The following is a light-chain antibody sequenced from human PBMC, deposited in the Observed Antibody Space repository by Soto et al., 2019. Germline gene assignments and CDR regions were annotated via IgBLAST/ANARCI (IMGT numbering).Light chain of an antibody. Sequence: QSVLTQPPSVSGAPGQRVTISCTGSSSNIGAGYDVHWYLHLPGTAPKLLIFGNSHRPSGVPDRFSASKSGTSGSLAITGLQAEDEADYYCQSYDNTLSGVVFGGGTKLTVL. CDR2: GNS. V-gene: IGLV1-40*01. J-gene: IGLJ2*01. CDR1: SSNIGAGYD. CDR3: QSYDNTLSGVV.